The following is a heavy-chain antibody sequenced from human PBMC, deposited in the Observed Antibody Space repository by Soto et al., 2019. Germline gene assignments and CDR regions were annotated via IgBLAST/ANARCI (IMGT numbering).Heavy chain of an antibody. CDR2: ISGSGGST. V-gene: IGHV3-23*01. D-gene: IGHD6-13*01. CDR1: GFTFSSYA. CDR3: ARGYSSSWYWAAFDI. J-gene: IGHJ3*02. Sequence: EVQLLESGGGLVQPGGSLRLSCAASGFTFSSYAMSWVRQAPGKGLEWVSVISGSGGSTYYADSVKGRFTSSRDNSKNPRYLQMNSLRAEDTAVYYCARGYSSSWYWAAFDIWGQGTMVTVSS.